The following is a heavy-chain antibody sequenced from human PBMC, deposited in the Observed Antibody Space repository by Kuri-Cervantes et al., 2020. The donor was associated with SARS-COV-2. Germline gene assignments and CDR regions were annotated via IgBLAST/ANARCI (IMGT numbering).Heavy chain of an antibody. CDR1: GGSISSYY. CDR3: ARGGYSYDY. CDR2: IYYSGST. V-gene: IGHV4-59*01. D-gene: IGHD5-24*01. Sequence: SETLSLTCTVSGGSISSYYWSWIRQPPGKGLEWIGYIYYSGSTNYNPSLKRRVTISADTSKNEFSLNLKSVTAADTAVYYCARGGYSYDYWGQGTLVTVSS. J-gene: IGHJ4*02.